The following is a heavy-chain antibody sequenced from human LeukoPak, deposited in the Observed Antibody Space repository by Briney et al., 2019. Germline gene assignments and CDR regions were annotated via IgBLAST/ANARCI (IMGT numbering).Heavy chain of an antibody. CDR2: ISYDGSNK. Sequence: GGSLRLSCSASGFTFGVFSMHWVRQAPGKGLEWVAVISYDGSNKYYADSVKGRFTISRDHSKNTLYLQMNSLRAEDTAVYYCAKDLVPYGSGSYYVWGQGTLVTVSS. J-gene: IGHJ4*02. D-gene: IGHD3-10*01. V-gene: IGHV3-30*04. CDR1: GFTFGVFS. CDR3: AKDLVPYGSGSYYV.